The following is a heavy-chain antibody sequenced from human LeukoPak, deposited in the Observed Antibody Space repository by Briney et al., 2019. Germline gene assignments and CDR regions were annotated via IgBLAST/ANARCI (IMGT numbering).Heavy chain of an antibody. CDR2: IHDSGST. V-gene: IGHV4-59*08. J-gene: IGHJ4*02. CDR1: GGSIRSYY. CDR3: ARHLNGGTYPLDH. D-gene: IGHD1-26*01. Sequence: NPSETLSLTCTVSGGSIRSYYWSWIRQPPGKGLEWMAHIHDSGSTYYNPSLKSRLTMSVDTSENQFSLRLSSVTAADTAVYYCARHLNGGTYPLDHWGQGTLVTVSS.